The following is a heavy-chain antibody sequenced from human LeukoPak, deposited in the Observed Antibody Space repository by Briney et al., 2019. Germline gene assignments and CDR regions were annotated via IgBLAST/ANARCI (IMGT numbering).Heavy chain of an antibody. CDR1: GFTFSSYW. CDR3: AKDLSFMTTRAY. J-gene: IGHJ4*02. D-gene: IGHD4-11*01. Sequence: GGSLRLSCAASGFTFSSYWMHWIRHAPGKGLVWVSRIKRDGSSPAYADSVKGRFTISRDNAKNTLYLQMNSLRAEDTAVYYCAKDLSFMTTRAYWGQGTLVTVSS. CDR2: IKRDGSSP. V-gene: IGHV3-74*01.